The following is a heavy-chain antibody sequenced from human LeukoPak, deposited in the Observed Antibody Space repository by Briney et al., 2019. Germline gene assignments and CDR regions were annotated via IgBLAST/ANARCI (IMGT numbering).Heavy chain of an antibody. D-gene: IGHD3-10*01. CDR2: ISSSDSTI. V-gene: IGHV3-11*01. Sequence: GGSLRLSCAASGFTFSDYYMSWIRQAPGKGLEWVSYISSSDSTIYYTESVKGRFTISRDNAKNSLYLQMDSLRAEDTAVYYCARDLSHGSGSPFDYWGQGTLVTVSS. CDR3: ARDLSHGSGSPFDY. J-gene: IGHJ4*02. CDR1: GFTFSDYY.